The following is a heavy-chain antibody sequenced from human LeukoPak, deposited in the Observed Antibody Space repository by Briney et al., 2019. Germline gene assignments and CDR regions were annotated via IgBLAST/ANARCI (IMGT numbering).Heavy chain of an antibody. Sequence: PGGSLRLSCAASGFTVSSNYMSWVRQAPGKGLEWVSVIYSDGRTYYADSVKGRFTISRDNSKNTLYLETNSLRAEDTAVYYCAKEYSSGFYYFDSWGQGALVTVSS. CDR2: IYSDGRT. CDR3: AKEYSSGFYYFDS. CDR1: GFTVSSNY. D-gene: IGHD3-22*01. J-gene: IGHJ4*02. V-gene: IGHV3-53*01.